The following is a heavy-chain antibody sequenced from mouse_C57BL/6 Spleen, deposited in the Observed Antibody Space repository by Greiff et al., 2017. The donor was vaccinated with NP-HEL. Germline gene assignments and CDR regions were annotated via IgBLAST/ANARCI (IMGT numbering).Heavy chain of an antibody. CDR3: ARGLITTVVADY. V-gene: IGHV1-22*01. D-gene: IGHD1-1*01. J-gene: IGHJ2*01. CDR2: INPNNGGT. Sequence: EVQLQQSGPELVKPGASVKMSCKASGYTFTDYHMHWVKQSHGKSLEWIGYINPNNGGTSYNQKFKGKATLTVNKSSSTAYMELRSLTSEDSAVYYCARGLITTVVADYWGQGTTLTVSS. CDR1: GYTFTDYH.